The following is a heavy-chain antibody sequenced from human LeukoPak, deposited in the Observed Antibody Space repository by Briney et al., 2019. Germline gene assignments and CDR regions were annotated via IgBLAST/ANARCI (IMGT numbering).Heavy chain of an antibody. Sequence: GGSLRLSCAASGFTFSSYSMNWVRQAPGKGLEWVSSISSSSSYIYYADSVKGRFTISRDNAKNSLYLQMNSLRAEDTAVYYCARGFSSGSGSYYTYYFDYWGQGTLVTVSS. J-gene: IGHJ4*02. CDR2: ISSSSSYI. CDR3: ARGFSSGSGSYYTYYFDY. CDR1: GFTFSSYS. V-gene: IGHV3-21*01. D-gene: IGHD3-10*01.